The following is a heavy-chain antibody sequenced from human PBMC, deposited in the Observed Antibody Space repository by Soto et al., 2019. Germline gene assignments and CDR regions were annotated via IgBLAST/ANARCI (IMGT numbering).Heavy chain of an antibody. D-gene: IGHD3-3*01. J-gene: IGHJ6*02. CDR3: ASSFWSGDVGMDV. CDR1: GYTFTGYY. CDR2: VNPNSGGT. V-gene: IGHV1-2*04. Sequence: ASVKVSCKASGYTFTGYYMHWVRQAPGQGLEWMGWVNPNSGGTNYAQKFQGWVTMTRDTSISTAYMELSRLRSDDTAVYYCASSFWSGDVGMDVWGQGTTVTVSS.